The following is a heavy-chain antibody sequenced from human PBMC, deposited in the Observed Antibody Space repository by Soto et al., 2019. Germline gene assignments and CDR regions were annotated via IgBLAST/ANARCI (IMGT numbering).Heavy chain of an antibody. J-gene: IGHJ5*02. CDR1: GYALSTDVT. D-gene: IGHD6-19*01. CDR2: IYHSGST. V-gene: IGHV4-38-2*01. Sequence: PSETLSLTCAASGYALSTDVTRACLRQPPGQGLEWIGSIYHSGSTYYNLSLKSRVTISSDASKNQISLKLSSVTAADTALYYWARDWGTGFYRLDAWGQGTLVTVSS. CDR3: ARDWGTGFYRLDA.